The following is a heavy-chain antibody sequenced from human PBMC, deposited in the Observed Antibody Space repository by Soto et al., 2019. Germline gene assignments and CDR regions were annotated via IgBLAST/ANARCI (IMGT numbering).Heavy chain of an antibody. V-gene: IGHV4-39*01. CDR2: IYYSGTT. Sequence: SETLSLTCIVSGGSISSSYYWDWIRQPPGKGLEWIGSIYYSGTTYYSPSLKSRVTISVDTSKNQFSLKLSSVTAADTAVYYCARHLPHYYDSSGLRDGLDVWGQGTTVTVSS. CDR3: ARHLPHYYDSSGLRDGLDV. J-gene: IGHJ6*02. D-gene: IGHD3-22*01. CDR1: GGSISSSYY.